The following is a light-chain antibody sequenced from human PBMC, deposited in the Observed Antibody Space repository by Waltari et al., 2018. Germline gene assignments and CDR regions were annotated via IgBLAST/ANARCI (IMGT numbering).Light chain of an antibody. CDR1: SSDVGFYNY. CDR2: DVS. J-gene: IGLJ3*02. CDR3: YSSTTRGTWV. Sequence: QSALTQPASVSGSPGQSITISCTGTSSDVGFYNYVSWYQHHPGKAPKLIIDDVSQWPSGVSNRFSGSKSGNTASLTISGLQAEDEADYYCYSSTTRGTWVFGGGTRLTVL. V-gene: IGLV2-14*03.